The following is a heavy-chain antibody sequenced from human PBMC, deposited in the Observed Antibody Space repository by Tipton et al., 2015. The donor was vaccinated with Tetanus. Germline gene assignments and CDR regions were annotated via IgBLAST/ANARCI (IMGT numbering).Heavy chain of an antibody. V-gene: IGHV3-21*01. Sequence: SLRLSCAASGFTFSSYWMSWVRQAPGKGLEWVSSISGSGNYIYYADSVKGRFTISRANFRNTLSLQMRGLGVEDTAVYYCAREKKEAATDYWGQGTLVSVSS. D-gene: IGHD1-26*01. CDR3: AREKKEAATDY. J-gene: IGHJ4*02. CDR1: GFTFSSYW. CDR2: ISGSGNYI.